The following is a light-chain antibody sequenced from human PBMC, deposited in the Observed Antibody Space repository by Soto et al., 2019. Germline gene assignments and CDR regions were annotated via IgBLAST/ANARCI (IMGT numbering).Light chain of an antibody. Sequence: QSVLTQPPSVSAAPGQTVTISCSGSSSNIGNNYVSWYQQLPGTAPKHLIYDNNQRPSGIPDRFSGSKSGTSATLAITGLQTGDEADYYCGTWDTSLSAGVFGGGTKLTVL. J-gene: IGLJ2*01. CDR3: GTWDTSLSAGV. CDR1: SSNIGNNY. V-gene: IGLV1-51*01. CDR2: DNN.